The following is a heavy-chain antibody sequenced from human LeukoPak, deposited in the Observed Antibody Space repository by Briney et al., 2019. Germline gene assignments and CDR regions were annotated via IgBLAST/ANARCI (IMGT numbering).Heavy chain of an antibody. Sequence: PSETLSLTCTVSGGSISSSSYYWGWIRQPPGKGLEWIGSIYYSGSTYYNPSLKSRVTISVDTSKNQFSLKLSSVTAADTAVYYCARDSPGRNWNGGVDWGQGTLVTVSS. J-gene: IGHJ4*02. D-gene: IGHD1-20*01. CDR1: GGSISSSSYY. CDR3: ARDSPGRNWNGGVD. CDR2: IYYSGST. V-gene: IGHV4-39*07.